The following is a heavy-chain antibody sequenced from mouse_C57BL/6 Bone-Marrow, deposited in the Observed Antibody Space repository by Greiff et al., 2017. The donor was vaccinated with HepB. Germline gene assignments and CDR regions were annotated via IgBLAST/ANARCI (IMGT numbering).Heavy chain of an antibody. CDR3: AREPNYDYDGYYFDY. D-gene: IGHD2-4*01. Sequence: VQLQQSGPELVKPGASVKISCKASGYSFTGYYMNWVKQSPEKSLEWIGEINPSTGGTTYNQKFKAKATLTVDKSSSKDYMQLKSLTSEDSAVYYCAREPNYDYDGYYFDYWGQGTTLTVSS. CDR2: INPSTGGT. J-gene: IGHJ2*01. CDR1: GYSFTGYY. V-gene: IGHV1-42*01.